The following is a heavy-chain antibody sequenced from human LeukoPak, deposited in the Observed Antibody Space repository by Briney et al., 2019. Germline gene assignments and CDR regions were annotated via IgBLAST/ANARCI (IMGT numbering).Heavy chain of an antibody. CDR2: ISGSGGST. D-gene: IGHD3-22*01. Sequence: GGSLRLSCAASGFTFSSYAMSWVRQAPGKGLEWVSAISGSGGSTYYADSVKGRFTISRDNSKNTLYLQMNSLRAEDTAVYYCAKSYDSSGYYPVGDIDYWGQGTLVTVPS. V-gene: IGHV3-23*01. J-gene: IGHJ4*02. CDR1: GFTFSSYA. CDR3: AKSYDSSGYYPVGDIDY.